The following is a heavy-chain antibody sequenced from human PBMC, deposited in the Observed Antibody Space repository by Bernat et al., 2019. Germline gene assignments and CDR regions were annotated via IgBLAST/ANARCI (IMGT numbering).Heavy chain of an antibody. Sequence: QVQLVESGGGVVQPGRSLRLSCAASGFTFSSYGMHWVRQAPRKGLEWAAVIWHHGSNKYYADSVKGRFTISRDNSKNTLYLQMNSLRAEDTAVYYCARDPTYYYDSSGYYPRNYYYYGMDVWGQGTTVTVSS. CDR3: ARDPTYYYDSSGYYPRNYYYYGMDV. CDR2: IWHHGSNK. V-gene: IGHV3-33*01. D-gene: IGHD3-22*01. J-gene: IGHJ6*02. CDR1: GFTFSSYG.